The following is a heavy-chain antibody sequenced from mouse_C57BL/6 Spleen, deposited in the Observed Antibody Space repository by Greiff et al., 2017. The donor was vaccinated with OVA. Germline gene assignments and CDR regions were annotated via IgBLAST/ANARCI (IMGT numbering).Heavy chain of an antibody. CDR3: ANNWDFAY. CDR2: IHPNSGGT. CDR1: GYTFTSYW. Sequence: QVQLKQPGAELVKPGASVKLSCKASGYTFTSYWMHWVKQGPGQGLEWIGRIHPNSGGTKYNEKLKSKATLTVDKSSSTAYMQLSSLTSGDSAVYYCANNWDFAYWGQGTLVTVSA. D-gene: IGHD4-1*01. V-gene: IGHV1-64*01. J-gene: IGHJ3*01.